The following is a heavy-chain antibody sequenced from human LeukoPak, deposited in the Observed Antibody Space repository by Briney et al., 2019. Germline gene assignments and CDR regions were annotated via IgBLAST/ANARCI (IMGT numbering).Heavy chain of an antibody. V-gene: IGHV3-21*04. D-gene: IGHD2-2*01. CDR3: AKQAAVVVPAAIQDNWFDP. CDR2: ISSSSSYI. CDR1: GFTFSSYS. J-gene: IGHJ5*02. Sequence: PGGSLRLSCAASGFTFSSYSMNWVRQAPGKGLEWVSSISSSSSYIYYADSVKGRFTISRDNSKNTLYLQMNSLRAEDTAVYYCAKQAAVVVPAAIQDNWFDPWGQGTLVTVSS.